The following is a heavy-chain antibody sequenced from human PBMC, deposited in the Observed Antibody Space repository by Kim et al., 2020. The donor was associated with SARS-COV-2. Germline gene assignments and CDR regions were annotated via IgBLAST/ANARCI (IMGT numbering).Heavy chain of an antibody. CDR2: ISGSGGGTT. D-gene: IGHD1-1*01. Sequence: GGSLRLSCTASGFTFSSYAMSWVRQAPGKGPEWVSGISGSGGGTTSYSYSVKGRFTISRDNSKETLFLEMNSLRAEDTALYYCAKDWNLEVIFGCFEWWGQRTLVTVSS. V-gene: IGHV3-23*01. J-gene: IGHJ4*02. CDR3: AKDWNLEVIFGCFEW. CDR1: GFTFSSYA.